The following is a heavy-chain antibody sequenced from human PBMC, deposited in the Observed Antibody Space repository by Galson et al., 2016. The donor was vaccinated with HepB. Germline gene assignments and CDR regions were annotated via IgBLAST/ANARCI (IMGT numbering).Heavy chain of an antibody. D-gene: IGHD3-16*01. CDR2: ITPTGGST. V-gene: IGHV1-46*01. Sequence: SVKVSCKASGYTFTSYYIHWVRQAPGQGLEWMGMITPTGGSTIYAQKFQGRVTVTRDTSTSTVYMALSSLRSEDTAVYYCARVGWGEPTDYWGQGTLVTVSS. CDR3: ARVGWGEPTDY. CDR1: GYTFTSYY. J-gene: IGHJ4*02.